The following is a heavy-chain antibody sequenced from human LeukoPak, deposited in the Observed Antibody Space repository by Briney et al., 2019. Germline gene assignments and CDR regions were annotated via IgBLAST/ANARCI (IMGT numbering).Heavy chain of an antibody. CDR2: ISYDGSNK. J-gene: IGHJ5*02. V-gene: IGHV3-30*18. CDR1: GFTFSTYA. Sequence: PGGSLRLSCAASGFTFSTYAMHWARQAPGKGLEWVAVISYDGSNKYYADSVKGRFAISRDNSKNTLYLQMNTLRAEDTAVYYCAKDVSWNWFDPWGQGTLATVSS. CDR3: AKDVSWNWFDP.